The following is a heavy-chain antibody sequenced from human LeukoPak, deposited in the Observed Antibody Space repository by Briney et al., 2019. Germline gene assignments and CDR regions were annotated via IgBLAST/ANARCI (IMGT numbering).Heavy chain of an antibody. J-gene: IGHJ4*02. CDR2: ISAYNGNT. V-gene: IGHV1-18*04. CDR1: GYTFTGYY. Sequence: ASVKVSCKASGYTFTGYYMHWVRQAPGQGLEWMGWISAYNGNTNYAQKLQGRVTMTTDTSTSTAYMELRSLRSDDTAVYYCAREECSGGSCYFSYWGQGTLVTVSS. CDR3: AREECSGGSCYFSY. D-gene: IGHD2-15*01.